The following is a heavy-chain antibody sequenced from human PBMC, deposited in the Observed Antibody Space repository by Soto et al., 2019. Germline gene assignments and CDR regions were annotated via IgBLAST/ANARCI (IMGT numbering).Heavy chain of an antibody. CDR3: AKDSRIVVVTAPYDY. J-gene: IGHJ4*02. CDR2: ISYDGSTK. D-gene: IGHD2-21*02. CDR1: GFTFSSYG. Sequence: QVQLVESGGGVVQPGRSLRLSCAASGFTFSSYGMHWVRQAPGKGLEWVAVISYDGSTKYYADSVKGRCTISRDNSKNTLYLQMNSLRAEDTAVYYCAKDSRIVVVTAPYDYWGQGTLVTVSS. V-gene: IGHV3-30*18.